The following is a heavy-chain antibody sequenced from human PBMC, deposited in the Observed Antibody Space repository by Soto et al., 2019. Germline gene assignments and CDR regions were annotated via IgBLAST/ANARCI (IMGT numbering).Heavy chain of an antibody. J-gene: IGHJ5*01. V-gene: IGHV1-18*01. CDR3: GRSSSMLGAGWSDS. CDR2: VSGYNYNT. Sequence: ASVKVSCKASGYSFRSYGINWVRQAPGQGLEWIGWVSGYNYNTKYAQKLQGRITVTTDTSTNTAYMELQSLRSDDTAVYYCGRSSSMLGAGWSDSWGRGTLVTVSS. D-gene: IGHD2-8*01. CDR1: GYSFRSYG.